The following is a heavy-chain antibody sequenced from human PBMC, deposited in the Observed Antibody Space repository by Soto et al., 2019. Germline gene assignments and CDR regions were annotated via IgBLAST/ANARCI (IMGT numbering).Heavy chain of an antibody. J-gene: IGHJ4*02. V-gene: IGHV1-18*04. CDR2: ISAYNGNT. CDR3: ARVTTYYYDSSGYSGEY. Sequence: QVQLVQSGAEVKKPGASVKVSCKASGYTFTSYGISWVRQAPGQGLEWMGWISAYNGNTNYAQKLQGRVTMTTDRSTSTAYMELRSLRSDDTAVFYCARVTTYYYDSSGYSGEYWGQGTLVTVSS. CDR1: GYTFTSYG. D-gene: IGHD3-22*01.